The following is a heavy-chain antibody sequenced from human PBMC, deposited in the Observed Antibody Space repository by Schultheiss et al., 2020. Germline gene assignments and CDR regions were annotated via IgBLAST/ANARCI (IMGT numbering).Heavy chain of an antibody. Sequence: GGSLRLSCAASGFSFRSYGTHWVRQAPGKGLEWVAVIWNDGSNKYYADSVKGRFTISRDNSKNMLYLQMNSLRVEDTAVYYCAREGTGDCFDYWGQGTLVTVSS. CDR3: AREGTGDCFDY. J-gene: IGHJ4*02. CDR2: IWNDGSNK. D-gene: IGHD7-27*01. CDR1: GFSFRSYG. V-gene: IGHV3-33*01.